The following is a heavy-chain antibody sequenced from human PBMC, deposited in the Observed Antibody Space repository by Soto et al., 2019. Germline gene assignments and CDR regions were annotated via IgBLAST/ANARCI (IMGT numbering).Heavy chain of an antibody. CDR3: ARLPCITTFRRDS. J-gene: IGHJ4*02. CDR1: GGSISSPSYY. V-gene: IGHV4-39*01. D-gene: IGHD1-1*01. CDR2: IYYSGNT. Sequence: QLQLQESGPGLVKPSENLSLTCSVSGGSISSPSYYWGWIRQPPGKVLEWIGSIYYSGNTHYNPSLKSRVTIFIDTSRNQFSLKVNSVTAADTAVSFCARLPCITTFRRDSWGQGTLVTVSS.